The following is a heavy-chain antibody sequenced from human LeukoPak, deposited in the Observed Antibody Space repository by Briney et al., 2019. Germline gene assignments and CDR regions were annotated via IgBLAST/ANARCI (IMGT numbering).Heavy chain of an antibody. V-gene: IGHV4-61*02. Sequence: SQTLSLTCTVSGGSISSGSYYWSWIRQPAGKGLEWIGRVYTSGSTNYNPSLKSRVTISVDTSKNQFSLKLSSVTAADTAVYYCAREDPMTDAFDIWGQGTMVTVSS. CDR3: AREDPMTDAFDI. D-gene: IGHD3-22*01. CDR1: GGSISSGSYY. CDR2: VYTSGST. J-gene: IGHJ3*02.